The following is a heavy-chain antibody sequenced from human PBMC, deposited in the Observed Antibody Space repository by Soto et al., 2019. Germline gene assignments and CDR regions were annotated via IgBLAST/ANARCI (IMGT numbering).Heavy chain of an antibody. CDR1: GDSISSGGYS. CDR3: ARDSRSGYYLEY. D-gene: IGHD3-22*01. CDR2: SYHSGGA. Sequence: QLQLQESGSGLVKPSQTLSLTCAVSGDSISSGGYSWNWIRQPPGKGLEWIGYSYHSGGADYNPSLKSRVTIPVDSSKTQFSLKLTSVTAADTAMYYCARDSRSGYYLEYWGQGTLVTVSS. V-gene: IGHV4-30-2*01. J-gene: IGHJ4*02.